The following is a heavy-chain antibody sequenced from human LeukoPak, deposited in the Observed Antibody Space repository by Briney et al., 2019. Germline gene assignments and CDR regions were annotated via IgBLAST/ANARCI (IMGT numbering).Heavy chain of an antibody. J-gene: IGHJ3*02. CDR1: GYTFTSYD. V-gene: IGHV1-8*03. D-gene: IGHD2-2*01. CDR3: ARGLDIVVVPAGEGDAFDI. Sequence: ASVKVSCKASGYTFTSYDINWVRQATGQGLEWMGWMNPNSGNTGYAQKFQGRVTITRNTSISTAYMELSSLRSEDTAVYYCARGLDIVVVPAGEGDAFDIWGQGTMVTVSS. CDR2: MNPNSGNT.